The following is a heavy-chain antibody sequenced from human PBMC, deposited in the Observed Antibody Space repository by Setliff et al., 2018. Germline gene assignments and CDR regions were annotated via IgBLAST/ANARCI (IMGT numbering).Heavy chain of an antibody. J-gene: IGHJ4*02. CDR1: GGSIRSGSFY. V-gene: IGHV4-61*02. CDR2: VHASGSP. D-gene: IGHD1-26*01. Sequence: SETLSLTCTVSGGSIRSGSFYWSWIRQSAEKGLEWIGRVHASGSPNYNPSFKGRVTISADTSTNHFSLKLTSVTAADTAVYYCARDNTIVGATDYWGQGALVTVSS. CDR3: ARDNTIVGATDY.